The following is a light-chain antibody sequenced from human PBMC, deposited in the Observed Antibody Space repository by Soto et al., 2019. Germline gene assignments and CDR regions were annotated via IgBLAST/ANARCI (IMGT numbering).Light chain of an antibody. CDR3: HQYNDWPPT. CDR2: GAS. V-gene: IGKV3D-15*01. J-gene: IGKJ4*01. CDR1: QSVSSN. Sequence: EVVMTQSPATVSVSPGERATLSCRASQSVSSNLAWYQQKPGQAPRLLIYGASTRASGIPARFSGSGSGTEFTLTISSLQSEDFVVYYCHQYNDWPPTFGGGSKVEIK.